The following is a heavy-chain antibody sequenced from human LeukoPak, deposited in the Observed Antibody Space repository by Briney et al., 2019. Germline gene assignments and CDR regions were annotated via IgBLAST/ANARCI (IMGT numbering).Heavy chain of an antibody. CDR2: INYSGTT. V-gene: IGHV4-59*01. J-gene: IGHJ3*02. CDR1: GGSISSYY. Sequence: SETLSLTCTVSGGSISSYYWSWMRQPPGKRLEWIGYINYSGTTNYNPSLKSRVTMSVDTSKNQFSLKLTSVTAADTAVYYCATGQYCSGNRCYSGTFDIWGQGTMVSVSS. D-gene: IGHD2-15*01. CDR3: ATGQYCSGNRCYSGTFDI.